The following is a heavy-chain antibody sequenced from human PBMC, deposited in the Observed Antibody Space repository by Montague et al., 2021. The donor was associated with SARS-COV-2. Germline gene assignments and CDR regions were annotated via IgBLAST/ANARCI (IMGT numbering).Heavy chain of an antibody. D-gene: IGHD3-10*01. J-gene: IGHJ6*03. CDR3: ARLGDGVVPSPILGVGPYYSYYYMDV. Sequence: SETLSLTCAVHGGSFSTYSWNWIRQPPGKGLEWIGEIHHGGSTNYNPSLKSRVTISADTSKNQFSLKLTSVAAADTAVHYCARLGDGVVPSPILGVGPYYSYYYMDVWGKGTTVTVSS. CDR2: IHHGGST. CDR1: GGSFSTYS. V-gene: IGHV4-34*01.